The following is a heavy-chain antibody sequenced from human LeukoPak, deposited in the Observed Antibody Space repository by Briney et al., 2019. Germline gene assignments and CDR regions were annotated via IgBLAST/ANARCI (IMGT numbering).Heavy chain of an antibody. V-gene: IGHV3-30*02. D-gene: IGHD3-22*01. CDR2: IRYDATHL. J-gene: IGHJ4*02. Sequence: GGSLRLSCAASGFSFSTYGMHWLRQAPGKGLEWVAFIRYDATHLPYAASVKSRFTISRDNCKNTLYLQMDSLRAQDTPVYYTSTEEQSSGSLFDYWGQGTLVTVSS. CDR1: GFSFSTYG. CDR3: STEEQSSGSLFDY.